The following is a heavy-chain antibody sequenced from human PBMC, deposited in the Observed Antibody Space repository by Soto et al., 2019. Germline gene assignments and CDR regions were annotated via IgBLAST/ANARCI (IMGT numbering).Heavy chain of an antibody. Sequence: SETLSLTCTVSGGSISSSSYYWGWIRQPPGKGLEWIGSIYYSGSTYYNPSLKSRLTISVDTSKNQFSLKLSSVTAADTAVYYCATICGDYYFYYYMDVWGKGATVTLSS. CDR1: GGSISSSSYY. CDR3: ATICGDYYFYYYMDV. D-gene: IGHD4-17*01. V-gene: IGHV4-39*01. CDR2: IYYSGST. J-gene: IGHJ6*03.